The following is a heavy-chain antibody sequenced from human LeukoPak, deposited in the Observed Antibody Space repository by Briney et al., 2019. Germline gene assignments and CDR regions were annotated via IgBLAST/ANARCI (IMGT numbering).Heavy chain of an antibody. CDR3: AKHGRLADFDY. D-gene: IGHD2-15*01. CDR2: INHSGST. V-gene: IGHV4-34*01. Sequence: SETLSLTCAVYGGPLSGYYWSWIRQPPGKGLEWIGEINHSGSTNYNPSLKSRVTISVDTSKNQFSLKLSSVTAADTAVYYCAKHGRLADFDYWGQGTLVTVSS. CDR1: GGPLSGYY. J-gene: IGHJ4*02.